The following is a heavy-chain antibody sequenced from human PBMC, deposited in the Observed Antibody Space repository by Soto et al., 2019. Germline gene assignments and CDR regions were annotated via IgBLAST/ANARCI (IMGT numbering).Heavy chain of an antibody. V-gene: IGHV4-30-4*01. CDR2: IYYSGGT. CDR1: GGSISSGDYY. Sequence: SETLSLTCTVSGGSISSGDYYGSWIRQPPGKGLEWIGYIYYSGGTYYNPSLKSRVTISVDTSKNQFSLKLSSVTAADTAVYYYARVVTIFGVGDYYYYCGMDVWGQGTTVTVSS. D-gene: IGHD3-3*01. CDR3: ARVVTIFGVGDYYYYCGMDV. J-gene: IGHJ6*02.